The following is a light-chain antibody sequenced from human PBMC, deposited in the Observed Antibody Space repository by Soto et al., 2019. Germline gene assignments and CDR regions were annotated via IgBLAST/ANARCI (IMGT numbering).Light chain of an antibody. Sequence: EIVLTQAPVTLCLSPGERATLSCRASQSVSSSYLAWYPQKPGQAPRLLIYGASNRATGIPDRFSGSGSGTDFTLTISRLEPEDFAVYYCQQYGSSPPWTFGQGTKVDIK. J-gene: IGKJ1*01. CDR3: QQYGSSPPWT. CDR2: GAS. V-gene: IGKV3-20*01. CDR1: QSVSSSY.